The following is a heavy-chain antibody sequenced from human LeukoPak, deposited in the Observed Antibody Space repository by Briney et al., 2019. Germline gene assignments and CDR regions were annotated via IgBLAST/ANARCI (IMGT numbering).Heavy chain of an antibody. Sequence: GGSLRLSCAASGLTFSSYAMSWVRQAPGKGLEWVSSISGSGGSTYYADSVKGRFTISRDNSKNTLYLQMNSLRAEDTAVYYCANLPEFYGSRSYYRALDAFDIWGQGAMVTVSS. CDR2: ISGSGGST. V-gene: IGHV3-23*01. J-gene: IGHJ3*02. CDR1: GLTFSSYA. D-gene: IGHD3-10*01. CDR3: ANLPEFYGSRSYYRALDAFDI.